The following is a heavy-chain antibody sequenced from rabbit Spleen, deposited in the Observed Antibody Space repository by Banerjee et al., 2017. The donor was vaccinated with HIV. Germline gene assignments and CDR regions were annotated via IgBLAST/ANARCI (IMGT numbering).Heavy chain of an antibody. Sequence: QQLVESGGGLVKPGASLTLTCKASGFDFSSGYDMCWVRQAPGKGLEWIACIYTGDDGTYYAIWANCRFTISKTSSAVTLQMTSLTAADTATYFCAGGDGSSGWGLELWGQGTLVTVS. D-gene: IGHD4-1*01. CDR1: GFDFSSGYD. J-gene: IGHJ4*01. CDR2: IYTGDDGT. V-gene: IGHV1S40*01. CDR3: AGGDGSSGWGLEL.